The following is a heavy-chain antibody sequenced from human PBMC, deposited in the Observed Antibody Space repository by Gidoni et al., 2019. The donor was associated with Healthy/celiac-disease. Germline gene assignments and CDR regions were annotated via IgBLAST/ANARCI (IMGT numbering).Heavy chain of an antibody. Sequence: QLQLQESGPGLVKPSETLSLTCTVSGGSISSRSYYWGWIRQPPGKGLEWIGSIYYSGSTYYNPSLKSRGTRSVDTSKNQFSLKLSSVTAADTAVYYCASKKPLVLPKGAFDIWGQGTMVTVSS. J-gene: IGHJ3*02. CDR3: ASKKPLVLPKGAFDI. CDR2: IYYSGST. CDR1: GGSISSRSYY. V-gene: IGHV4-39*01. D-gene: IGHD2-2*01.